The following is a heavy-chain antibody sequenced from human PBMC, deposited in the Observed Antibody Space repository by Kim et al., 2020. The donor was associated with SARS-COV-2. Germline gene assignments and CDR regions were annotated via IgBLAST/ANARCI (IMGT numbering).Heavy chain of an antibody. CDR3: AKDFYSPYSSSWYGMDV. D-gene: IGHD6-13*01. Sequence: GGSLRLSCAASGFTFSSYGMHWVRQAPGKGLEWVAVISYDGSNKYYADSVKGRFTISRDNSKNTLYLQMNSLRAEDTAVYYCAKDFYSPYSSSWYGMDVWGQGTTVTVSS. CDR1: GFTFSSYG. V-gene: IGHV3-30*18. CDR2: ISYDGSNK. J-gene: IGHJ6*02.